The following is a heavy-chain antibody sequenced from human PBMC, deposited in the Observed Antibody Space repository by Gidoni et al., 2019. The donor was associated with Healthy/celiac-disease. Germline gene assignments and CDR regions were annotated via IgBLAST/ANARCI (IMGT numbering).Heavy chain of an antibody. V-gene: IGHV3-33*08. J-gene: IGHJ4*02. Sequence: QVQLVESGGGVVQPGRSLSLSCAASGFTFSSYGMHWVRQAPGKGLEWVAVIWYDGSNKYYADSVKGRFTISRDNSKNTLYLQMNSLRAEDTAVYYCARGYGSGSYYNTPLFDYWGQGTLVTVSS. CDR2: IWYDGSNK. D-gene: IGHD3-10*01. CDR1: GFTFSSYG. CDR3: ARGYGSGSYYNTPLFDY.